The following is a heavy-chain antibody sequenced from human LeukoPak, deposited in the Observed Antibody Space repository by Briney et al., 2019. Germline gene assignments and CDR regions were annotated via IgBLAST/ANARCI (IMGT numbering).Heavy chain of an antibody. CDR1: GFTFSSYA. CDR3: ASRPPSETYFAVFDY. V-gene: IGHV3-23*01. J-gene: IGHJ4*02. D-gene: IGHD1-26*01. CDR2: ISGSGGST. Sequence: PGGSLRLSCAASGFTFSSYAMYWVRQAPGKGLEWVLVISGSGGSTYYADSVKGRFAISRDNSKNTLYLQMNNLRAEDTAVYYCASRPPSETYFAVFDYWGQGTLVTVSS.